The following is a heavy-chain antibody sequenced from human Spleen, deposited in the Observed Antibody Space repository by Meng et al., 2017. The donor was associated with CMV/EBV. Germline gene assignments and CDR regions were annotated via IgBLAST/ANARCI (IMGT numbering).Heavy chain of an antibody. V-gene: IGHV3-30*04. J-gene: IGHJ6*02. D-gene: IGHD2-2*01. Sequence: GESLKISCAASGFTFSSYAMHWVRQAPGKGLEWVAVISYDGSNKYYADSVKGRFTISRDNSKNTQYLQMNSLRAEDTAVYYCAREGHCSSTSCYSYYYGMDVWGQGTTVTVSS. CDR3: AREGHCSSTSCYSYYYGMDV. CDR2: ISYDGSNK. CDR1: GFTFSSYA.